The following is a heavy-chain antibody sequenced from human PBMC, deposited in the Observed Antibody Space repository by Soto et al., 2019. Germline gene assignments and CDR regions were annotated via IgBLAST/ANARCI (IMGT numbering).Heavy chain of an antibody. J-gene: IGHJ2*01. CDR3: ARIRYNDYVHWTVDR. CDR1: GFSLNNARMG. CDR2: IFSNDEK. Sequence: QVTLKESGPVLVKPTETLTLTCTVSGFSLNNARMGVSWIRQPPGKALEWLAHIFSNDEKSYSTSLKSRLTISKDACKSQVVLTLTNMDPVDTATYYGARIRYNDYVHWTVDRWGRGTLVTVSS. V-gene: IGHV2-26*01. D-gene: IGHD4-17*01.